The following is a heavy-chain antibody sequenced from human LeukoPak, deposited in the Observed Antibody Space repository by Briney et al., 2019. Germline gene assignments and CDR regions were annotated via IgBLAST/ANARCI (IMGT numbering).Heavy chain of an antibody. CDR3: ARDNWNYSFDY. J-gene: IGHJ4*02. D-gene: IGHD1-7*01. Sequence: PGRSLRLSCAASGFTFSSYGMHWVRQAPGKGLEWVALISYDGSKKYYADSVKGRFTISRDNSKNTLYLQMNSLRAEDTAVYYCARDNWNYSFDYWGQGTLVTVSS. CDR2: ISYDGSKK. CDR1: GFTFSSYG. V-gene: IGHV3-30*03.